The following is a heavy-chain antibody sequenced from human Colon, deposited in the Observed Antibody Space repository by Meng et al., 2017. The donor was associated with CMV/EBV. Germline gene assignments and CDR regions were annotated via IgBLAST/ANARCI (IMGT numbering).Heavy chain of an antibody. V-gene: IGHV6-1*01. J-gene: IGHJ6*02. CDR1: GDSVSSNSAA. CDR2: TYYRSKWYN. Sequence: SQTLSLTCAISGDSVSSNSAAWNWIRQSPSRGLEWLGRTYYRSKWYNDYAVSVKSRITINPDTSKNQFSLQLNSVTPEDTAVYYCARDVDKNFGDSAQKLFAMGVWGQGTTVTVSS. CDR3: ARDVDKNFGDSAQKLFAMGV. D-gene: IGHD2-21*01.